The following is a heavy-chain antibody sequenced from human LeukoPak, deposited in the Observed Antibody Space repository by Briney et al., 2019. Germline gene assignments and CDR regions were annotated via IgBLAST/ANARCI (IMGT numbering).Heavy chain of an antibody. Sequence: ASVKVSCKASGYGFIDYYIHWVRQAPGQGLECMGWMNPRTGDTRYEEKFQGRVAMTRDTSISTAYMELSRLRSDDTAVYYCAREVRDCSSTSCYEDFDYWGQGTLVTVSS. CDR3: AREVRDCSSTSCYEDFDY. D-gene: IGHD2-2*01. CDR2: MNPRTGDT. V-gene: IGHV1-2*02. J-gene: IGHJ4*02. CDR1: GYGFIDYY.